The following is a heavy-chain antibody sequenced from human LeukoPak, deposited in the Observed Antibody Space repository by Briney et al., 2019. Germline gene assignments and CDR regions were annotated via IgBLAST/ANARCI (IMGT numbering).Heavy chain of an antibody. D-gene: IGHD4-23*01. J-gene: IGHJ3*02. CDR2: IYYSGST. V-gene: IGHV4-59*11. CDR3: ARETTVATPSRSDVFDI. Sequence: SETLSLTCTVSGGSISSHYWNWIRQPPGKGLEWIGYIYYSGSTNYNPSLKSRVTISVDTSKNQFSLKLSSVTAADTAVYYCARETTVATPSRSDVFDIWGQGTMVTVSS. CDR1: GGSISSHY.